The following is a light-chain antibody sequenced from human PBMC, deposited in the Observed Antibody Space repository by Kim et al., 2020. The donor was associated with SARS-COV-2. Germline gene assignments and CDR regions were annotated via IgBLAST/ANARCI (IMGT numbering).Light chain of an antibody. CDR2: AAS. Sequence: EIVMTQSPATLSVSPGERATLSCRASQSVSSYLAWYQQKPGQAPGLLIYAASTRATGVPARFSGSGSGTEFTLTISSLQSEDFAVYYCQQYNNWPHTFGQGTKLEI. CDR3: QQYNNWPHT. J-gene: IGKJ2*01. V-gene: IGKV3-15*01. CDR1: QSVSSY.